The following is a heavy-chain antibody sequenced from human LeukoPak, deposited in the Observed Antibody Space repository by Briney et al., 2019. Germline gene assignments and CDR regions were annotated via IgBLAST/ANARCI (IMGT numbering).Heavy chain of an antibody. CDR2: ISSSSTYI. CDR3: ARDRHSSDVQYYFDY. Sequence: PGGPLRLSCAASGFTFSSYSMNWVRQAPGKGLEWVSFISSSSTYIYYADSVKGRFTISRDNAKNSLYLQMNSLRAEDTAVYYCARDRHSSDVQYYFDYWGQGTLVTVSS. CDR1: GFTFSSYS. J-gene: IGHJ4*02. D-gene: IGHD6-19*01. V-gene: IGHV3-21*01.